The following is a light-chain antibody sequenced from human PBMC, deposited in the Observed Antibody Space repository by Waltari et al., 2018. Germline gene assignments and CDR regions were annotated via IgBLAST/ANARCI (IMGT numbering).Light chain of an antibody. CDR1: QTVHSST. V-gene: IGKV3-20*01. CDR2: GAS. J-gene: IGKJ5*01. Sequence: EIVFTPSPDTLSLSPGERATLSCRPSQTVHSSTLVWYQQNPGQAPSHLIYGASTRATGIPDRFSGSGSGTDFTLTISRVEPEDVVVYYCQQYGTSARVTFGQGTRLEIK. CDR3: QQYGTSARVT.